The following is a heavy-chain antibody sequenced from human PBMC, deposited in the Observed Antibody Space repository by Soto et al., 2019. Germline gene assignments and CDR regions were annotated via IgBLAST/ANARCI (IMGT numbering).Heavy chain of an antibody. V-gene: IGHV4-39*01. J-gene: IGHJ4*02. D-gene: IGHD2-15*01. CDR2: IYYSGST. CDR1: GGSISSSSYY. Sequence: SETLSLTCTVSGGSISSSSYYWGWIRQPPGKGLEWIGSIYYSGSTYYNPSLKSRVTISVDTSKNQFSLKLSSVTAADTAVYYCARYWARVATEVPAFDEWGQGTLVTVSS. CDR3: ARYWARVATEVPAFDE.